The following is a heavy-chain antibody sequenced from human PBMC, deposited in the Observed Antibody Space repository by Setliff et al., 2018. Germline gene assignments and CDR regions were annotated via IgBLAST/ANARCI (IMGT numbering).Heavy chain of an antibody. Sequence: ASVKVSCKVSGYTLTELSMHWVRQAPGKGLEWMGRINPNSGGTNYAQKFQGRVTMTRDTSISTAYMELSRLRSDDTAVYYCARVRSSSWLVVNWFDPWGQGTLVTVSS. CDR3: ARVRSSSWLVVNWFDP. D-gene: IGHD6-13*01. CDR2: INPNSGGT. V-gene: IGHV1-2*06. CDR1: GYTLTELS. J-gene: IGHJ5*02.